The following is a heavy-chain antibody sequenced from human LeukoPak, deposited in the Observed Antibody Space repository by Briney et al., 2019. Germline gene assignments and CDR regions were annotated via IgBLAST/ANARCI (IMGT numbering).Heavy chain of an antibody. J-gene: IGHJ4*02. Sequence: ASVKVSCKAAGYTFTRYGVTWVRQAPGQGLEWMGWISGYNGNTDYAKKLQGRVTMTRDTSTSTAYMELRSLRSDDTAIFYCARSRPNGASLEYWGQGTLVTVSS. D-gene: IGHD2-8*01. CDR1: GYTFTRYG. CDR3: ARSRPNGASLEY. V-gene: IGHV1-18*01. CDR2: ISGYNGNT.